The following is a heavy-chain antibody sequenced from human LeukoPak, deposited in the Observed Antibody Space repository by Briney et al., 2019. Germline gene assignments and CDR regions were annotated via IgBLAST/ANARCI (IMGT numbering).Heavy chain of an antibody. CDR2: INPSGGST. J-gene: IGHJ4*02. Sequence: ASVKVSCKASGYTFTSYYMHWVRQAPGQGLESMGIINPSGGSTSYAQKFQGRVTMTRDTSTSTVYMELSSLRSEDTAVYYCASQRRWGYSPDYWGQGTLVTVSS. CDR1: GYTFTSYY. D-gene: IGHD3-16*02. V-gene: IGHV1-46*01. CDR3: ASQRRWGYSPDY.